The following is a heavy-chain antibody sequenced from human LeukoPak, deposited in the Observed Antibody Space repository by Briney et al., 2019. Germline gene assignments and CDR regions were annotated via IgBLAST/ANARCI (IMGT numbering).Heavy chain of an antibody. CDR2: IYYSGST. V-gene: IGHV4-39*01. J-gene: IGHJ3*02. CDR1: GGSISSSSYY. CDR3: ARHDDLIEYPPSDAFDI. Sequence: PSETLSLTCTVSGGSISSSSYYWGWIRQPPGKGLEWIGSIYYSGSTYYNPSLKSRVTTSVDTSKNQFSLKLSSVTAADTAVYYCARHDDLIEYPPSDAFDIWGQGTMVTVSS. D-gene: IGHD2-2*01.